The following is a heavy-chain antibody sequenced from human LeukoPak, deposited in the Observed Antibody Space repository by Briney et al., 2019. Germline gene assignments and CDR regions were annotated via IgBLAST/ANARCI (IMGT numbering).Heavy chain of an antibody. CDR2: IRQDGDTK. D-gene: IGHD6-13*01. V-gene: IGHV3-7*03. CDR1: GFTVSSNY. Sequence: GGSLRLSCAASGFTVSSNYMNWVRQAPGKGLEWVANIRQDGDTKYYVDSVKGRFTISRDNAMNSLYLQMNSLRAEDTAIYYCARSLPYGTTWYGRSDFWGQGTLVTVSS. CDR3: ARSLPYGTTWYGRSDF. J-gene: IGHJ4*02.